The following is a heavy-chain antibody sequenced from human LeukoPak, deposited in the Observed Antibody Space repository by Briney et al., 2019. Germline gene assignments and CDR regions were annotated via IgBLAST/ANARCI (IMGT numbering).Heavy chain of an antibody. CDR1: GFTFSSYG. CDR2: ISYDGSNK. J-gene: IGHJ5*02. Sequence: PGGSLRLSCAASGFTFSSYGMHWVRQAPGKGLERVAVISYDGSNKYYADSVKGRFTISRDNSKNTLFLQMNSLRAEDTAVYYCAKGGYCSSTSCYVGWFDPWGQGTLVTVSS. V-gene: IGHV3-30*18. D-gene: IGHD2-2*01. CDR3: AKGGYCSSTSCYVGWFDP.